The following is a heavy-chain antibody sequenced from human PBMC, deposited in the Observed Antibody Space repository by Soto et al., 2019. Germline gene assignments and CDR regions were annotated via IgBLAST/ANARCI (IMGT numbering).Heavy chain of an antibody. CDR3: ARDGITGTTVGVGWFDP. CDR2: IYHSGST. CDR1: GGSISSGGYS. Sequence: PSETLSLTCAVSGGSISSGGYSWSWIRQPPGKGLEWIGYIYHSGSTYYNPSLKSRVTISVDTSKNQFSLKLSSVTAADTAVYYCARDGITGTTVGVGWFDPWGQGTLVTVSS. J-gene: IGHJ5*02. V-gene: IGHV4-61*08. D-gene: IGHD1-7*01.